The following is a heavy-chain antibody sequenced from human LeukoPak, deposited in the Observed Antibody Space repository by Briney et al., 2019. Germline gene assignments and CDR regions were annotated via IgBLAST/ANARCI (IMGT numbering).Heavy chain of an antibody. J-gene: IGHJ4*02. CDR1: GFTFDDYA. Sequence: PGGSLRLSCAASGFTFDDYAMHWVRQAPGKGLEWVSGISWNSGSIGYADSVKGRFTISRDNAKNSLYLQMNSLRAEDTASYYCAKDNGYSSGWYYFDYWGQGTLVTVSS. V-gene: IGHV3-9*01. CDR3: AKDNGYSSGWYYFDY. CDR2: ISWNSGSI. D-gene: IGHD6-19*01.